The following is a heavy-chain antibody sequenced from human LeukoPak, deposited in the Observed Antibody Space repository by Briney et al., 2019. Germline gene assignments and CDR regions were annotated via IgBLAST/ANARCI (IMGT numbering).Heavy chain of an antibody. CDR2: ISGSGGST. CDR1: GFTFSSYG. V-gene: IGHV3-23*01. CDR3: AKENVGKQHRGYYFDY. D-gene: IGHD6-13*01. Sequence: GGSLRLSCAASGFTFSSYGMSWVRQPPGKGLEWVSAISGSGGSTYYADSVKGRFTISRDNSKNTLYLQMNSLRAEDTAVYYCAKENVGKQHRGYYFDYWGQGTLVTVSS. J-gene: IGHJ4*02.